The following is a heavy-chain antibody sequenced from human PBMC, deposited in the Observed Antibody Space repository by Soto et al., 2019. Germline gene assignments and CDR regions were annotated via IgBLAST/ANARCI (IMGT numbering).Heavy chain of an antibody. D-gene: IGHD5-12*01. V-gene: IGHV3-7*03. Sequence: EVHLVESGGGLVQPGGSLRLSCAATGFSFSVSYMTWVRKVRWNGREWVATLKEDGSEKYYADSVRGRLTISKDNAERSLWLQMSSLRAEDTAVYYCASLGSGDYGGYVGSDYWGQGTLVTVSS. CDR3: ASLGSGDYGGYVGSDY. J-gene: IGHJ4*02. CDR2: LKEDGSEK. CDR1: GFSFSVSY.